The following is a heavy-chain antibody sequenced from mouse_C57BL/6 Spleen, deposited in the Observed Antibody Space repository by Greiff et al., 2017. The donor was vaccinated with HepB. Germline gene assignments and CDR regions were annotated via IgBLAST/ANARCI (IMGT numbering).Heavy chain of an antibody. J-gene: IGHJ3*01. CDR3: ARRYYYGSSYPWFAY. Sequence: VQLQQSGPELVKPGASVKISCKASGYTFTDYYMNWVKQSHGKSLEWIGDINPNNGGTSYNQKFKGKATLTVDKSSSTAYMELRSLTSEDSAVYYCARRYYYGSSYPWFAYWGQGILVTVSA. V-gene: IGHV1-26*01. CDR2: INPNNGGT. CDR1: GYTFTDYY. D-gene: IGHD1-1*01.